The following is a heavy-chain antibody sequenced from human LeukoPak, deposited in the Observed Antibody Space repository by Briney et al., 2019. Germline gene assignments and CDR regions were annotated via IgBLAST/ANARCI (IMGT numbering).Heavy chain of an antibody. J-gene: IGHJ4*02. Sequence: GASVKVSCKASGYTFTGYYIHWVRQAPGQGLEWMGRINPNSGGTNYAQKFQGRVTMTRDTSISTAYMELSRLRSDDTAVYYCAPRGVAHASGFDYWGQGTLVTVSS. D-gene: IGHD3-10*01. CDR2: INPNSGGT. CDR3: APRGVAHASGFDY. CDR1: GYTFTGYY. V-gene: IGHV1-2*06.